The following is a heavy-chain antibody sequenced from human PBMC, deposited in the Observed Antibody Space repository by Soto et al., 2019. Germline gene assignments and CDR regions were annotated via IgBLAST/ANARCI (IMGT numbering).Heavy chain of an antibody. CDR3: AKGSTRRYFDWSIFDY. J-gene: IGHJ4*02. CDR2: ISGSGGST. Sequence: PGGSLRLSCAASGFTFSSYAMSWVRQAPGKGLEWVSAISGSGGSTYYADSVKGRFTISRDNSKNTLYLQMNSLRAEDTAVYYCAKGSTRRYFDWSIFDYWGQGTLVTVSS. D-gene: IGHD3-9*01. CDR1: GFTFSSYA. V-gene: IGHV3-23*01.